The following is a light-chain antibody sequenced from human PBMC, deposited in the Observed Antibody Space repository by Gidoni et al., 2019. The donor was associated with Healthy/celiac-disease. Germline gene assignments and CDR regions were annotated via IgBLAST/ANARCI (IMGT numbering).Light chain of an antibody. CDR3: QQYYSTPYT. V-gene: IGKV4-1*01. J-gene: IGKJ2*01. CDR1: QSVLYSSNNKNY. CDR2: WAS. Sequence: DIVMTQSPDSLAVSRGERATINFKSSQSVLYSSNNKNYLAWYQQKPGQPPKLLIYWASTRESGVPDRFSGSGSGTDFTLTISSLQAEDVAVYYCQQYYSTPYTFXQXTKLEIK.